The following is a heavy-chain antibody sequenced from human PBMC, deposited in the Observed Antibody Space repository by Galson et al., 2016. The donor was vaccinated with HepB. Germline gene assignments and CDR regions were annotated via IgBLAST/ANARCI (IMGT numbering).Heavy chain of an antibody. D-gene: IGHD5-12*01. J-gene: IGHJ4*02. CDR3: ARQYRGGPSDY. V-gene: IGHV4-4*02. CDR1: GGSVSSHNW. Sequence: TLSLTCAVSGGSVSSHNWWSWVRQPPGKGLEWIGEVFHSGTTNYNPSLKSRVTISVDTSNNHFSLRLTSVTAADTALYYCARQYRGGPSDYWGQGALITVSS. CDR2: VFHSGTT.